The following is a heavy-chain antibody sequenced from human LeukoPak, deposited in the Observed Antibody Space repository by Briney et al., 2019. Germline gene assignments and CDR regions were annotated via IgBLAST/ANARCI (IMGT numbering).Heavy chain of an antibody. V-gene: IGHV4-34*01. J-gene: IGHJ5*02. CDR1: GGSFSGYY. CDR3: ARIPSYYDFWSGYYTFNWFDP. D-gene: IGHD3-3*01. CDR2: INHSGST. Sequence: SETLSLTCAVYGGSFSGYYWSWIRQPPGKGLEWIGEINHSGSTNYNPSLKSRVTISVDTSKNQFSLKLSSVTAADTAMYYCARIPSYYDFWSGYYTFNWFDPWGQGTLVTVSS.